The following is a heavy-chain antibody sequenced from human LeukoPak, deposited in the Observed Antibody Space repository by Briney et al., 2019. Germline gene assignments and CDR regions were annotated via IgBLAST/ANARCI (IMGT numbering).Heavy chain of an antibody. CDR3: ARVPRGSTVGTVPYFYYYMDV. V-gene: IGHV4-30-4*08. CDR2: TYYSGST. CDR1: GGSISSGHYY. J-gene: IGHJ6*03. Sequence: KTSQTLSLTCTVSGGSISSGHYYWSWVRQPPGMGLKWYVYTYYSGSTYYNPSLKSRVTMSVDTSKNQFSLKLTSLTPPDTALYYCARVPRGSTVGTVPYFYYYMDVWGKGTTVIVSS. D-gene: IGHD1-26*01.